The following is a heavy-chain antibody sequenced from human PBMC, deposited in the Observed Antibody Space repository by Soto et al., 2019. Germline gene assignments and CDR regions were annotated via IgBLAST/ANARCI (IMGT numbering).Heavy chain of an antibody. Sequence: GGSLRLSCAASGFTFSNAWMSWVRQAPGKGLEWVGRIKSKTDGGTTDYAAPVKGRFTISRDDSKNTLYLQMNSLKTEDTAVYYCTTGYSVVPGISLGGSGSYYTAEKEYYYYYYMDVWGKGTTVTVSS. V-gene: IGHV3-15*01. D-gene: IGHD3-10*01. J-gene: IGHJ6*03. CDR3: TTGYSVVPGISLGGSGSYYTAEKEYYYYYYMDV. CDR2: IKSKTDGGTT. CDR1: GFTFSNAW.